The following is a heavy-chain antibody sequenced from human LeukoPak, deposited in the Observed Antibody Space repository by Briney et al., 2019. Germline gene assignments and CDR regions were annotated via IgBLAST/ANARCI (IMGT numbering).Heavy chain of an antibody. J-gene: IGHJ6*02. D-gene: IGHD7-27*01. CDR2: ISGSGTRT. CDR3: ARSAGDADYYYGMDV. V-gene: IGHV3-23*01. CDR1: GFTLSSYA. Sequence: GGSLRLSCVGSGFTLSSYAMSWVRQAPGKGLEWVSAISGSGTRTYYADSVKGRFTISRDNSKNTLYLQMNSLRAEDTAVYYCARSAGDADYYYGMDVWGQGTTVTVSS.